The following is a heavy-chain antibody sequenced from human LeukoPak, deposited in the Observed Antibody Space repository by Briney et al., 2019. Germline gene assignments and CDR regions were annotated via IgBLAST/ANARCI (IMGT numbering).Heavy chain of an antibody. CDR3: ARELERNYFDY. CDR2: INPSGGST. D-gene: IGHD5-24*01. J-gene: IGHJ4*02. V-gene: IGHV1-46*01. CDR1: GYTFTSYY. Sequence: ASVKVSCTASGYTFTSYYIHWVRQAPGQGLEWMGIINPSGGSTTYAQKFQGRVTMTRDTSTSTVYMELSSLTSEDTAVYYCARELERNYFDYWGQGTLVTVSS.